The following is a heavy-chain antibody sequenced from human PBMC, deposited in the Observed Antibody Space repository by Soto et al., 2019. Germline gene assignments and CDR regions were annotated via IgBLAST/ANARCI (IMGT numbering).Heavy chain of an antibody. Sequence: GGSLRLSCAASGFTFSNYAMSWVRQAPGKGPEWVSVISGRGDNTYYADSVKGRFTISRDNSKNTLSLQMNSLRAEDTAVYYCAKDGYSSSSAYYFDYWGQGILVTVSS. J-gene: IGHJ4*02. V-gene: IGHV3-23*01. CDR2: ISGRGDNT. CDR3: AKDGYSSSSAYYFDY. D-gene: IGHD6-6*01. CDR1: GFTFSNYA.